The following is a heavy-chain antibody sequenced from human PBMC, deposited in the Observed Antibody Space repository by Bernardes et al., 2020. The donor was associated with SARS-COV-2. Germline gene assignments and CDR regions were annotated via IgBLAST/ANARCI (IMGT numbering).Heavy chain of an antibody. J-gene: IGHJ5*02. V-gene: IGHV3-74*01. CDR1: GFTFGNYW. CDR2: INGDGSVT. Sequence: RGSLRLSCAASGFTFGNYWMHWVRQAPGKGLVWVSRINGDGSVTSYADSVKGRFTISRDNAKNTLYLQMNSLRAEDTAMYYCARDFTPAWFDPWGQGTLVTVSS. CDR3: ARDFTPAWFDP.